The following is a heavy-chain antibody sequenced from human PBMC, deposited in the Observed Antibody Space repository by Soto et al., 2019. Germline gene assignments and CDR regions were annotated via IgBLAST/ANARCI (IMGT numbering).Heavy chain of an antibody. CDR1: GFTFSTYT. V-gene: IGHV3-21*01. CDR3: ARDIRSGGAYADA. Sequence: LRLSCAASGFTFSTYTMNWVRQAPGKGLEWISSISSGSSYIYYAGSVKGRFTISRDNAKNSLFLQMNSLRADDTAVYYCARDIRSGGAYADAWCQGTKVTVSS. D-gene: IGHD5-12*01. J-gene: IGHJ5*02. CDR2: ISSGSSYI.